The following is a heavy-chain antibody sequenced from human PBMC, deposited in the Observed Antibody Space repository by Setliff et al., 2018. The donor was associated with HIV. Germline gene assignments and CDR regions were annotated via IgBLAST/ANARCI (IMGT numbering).Heavy chain of an antibody. J-gene: IGHJ4*02. D-gene: IGHD1-26*01. V-gene: IGHV4-34*01. CDR3: ALLEVPLIVGTPPPI. Sequence: SETMSLTWAVYDCSFSAYYWAWIRQPPGKGLEWIGEINHGGSATYNPSLAGRVGISVDTSKNQFSLKMIAVTAADAAVYYCALLEVPLIVGTPPPIWGQGTLVTVSS. CDR2: INHGGSA. CDR1: DCSFSAYY.